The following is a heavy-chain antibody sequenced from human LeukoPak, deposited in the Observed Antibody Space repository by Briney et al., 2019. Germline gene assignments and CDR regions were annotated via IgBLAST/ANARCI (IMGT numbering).Heavy chain of an antibody. CDR2: IETGGAST. Sequence: GGSLRLSCAASGFTFSSYGMTWVRQAPGKGLEWVSAIETGGASTYYADSVKGRFSISRDNSKNTLFLQMSSLRAEDTAVYYCATNRNPMYWGQGTLVTVSS. CDR1: GFTFSSYG. CDR3: ATNRNPMY. V-gene: IGHV3-23*05. D-gene: IGHD1-14*01. J-gene: IGHJ4*02.